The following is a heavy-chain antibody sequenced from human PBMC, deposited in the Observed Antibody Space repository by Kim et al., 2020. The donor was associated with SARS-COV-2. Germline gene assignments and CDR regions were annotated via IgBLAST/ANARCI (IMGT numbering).Heavy chain of an antibody. CDR2: ISGSGGST. CDR3: AKGPLTTTAPTGADY. CDR1: GFIFNTYG. Sequence: GGSLRLSCGASGFIFNTYGMSWVRQAPGKGLEWVSGISGSGGSTYYADSVKGRFTISRDNSRNTLFLQMNSLRVEDTAVYYCAKGPLTTTAPTGADYWGQGTLVTVSS. J-gene: IGHJ4*02. V-gene: IGHV3-23*01. D-gene: IGHD4-17*01.